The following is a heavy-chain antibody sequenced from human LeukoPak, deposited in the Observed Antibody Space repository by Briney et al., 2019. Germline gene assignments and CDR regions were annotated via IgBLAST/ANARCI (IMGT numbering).Heavy chain of an antibody. V-gene: IGHV3-7*03. Sequence: PGGSLRLSCAASGFSFSSYWMSWVRQAPGKGLEWVANIKQDGSEKYYVDSVKGRFTISRDDSKNTAYLQMNSQKTEDTAVYYCTGCGRIRCSLDSIDFWGQGTLVTVSS. CDR1: GFSFSSYW. CDR3: TGCGRIRCSLDSIDF. CDR2: IKQDGSEK. J-gene: IGHJ4*02. D-gene: IGHD1-26*01.